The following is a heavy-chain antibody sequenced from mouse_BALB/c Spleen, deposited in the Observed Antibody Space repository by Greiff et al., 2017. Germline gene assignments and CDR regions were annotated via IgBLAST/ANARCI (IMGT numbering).Heavy chain of an antibody. V-gene: IGHV5-12-1*01. Sequence: EVQLVESGGGLVQPGESLKLSCESNEYEFPSHDMSWVRQTPEKRLEWVAYISNGGGSTYYPDTVKGRFTISRDNAKNTLYLQMSSLKSEDTAMYYCARDVYYYGSSPYWYFDVWGAGTTVTVSS. CDR3: ARDVYYYGSSPYWYFDV. J-gene: IGHJ1*01. CDR1: EYEFPSHD. CDR2: ISNGGGST. D-gene: IGHD1-1*01.